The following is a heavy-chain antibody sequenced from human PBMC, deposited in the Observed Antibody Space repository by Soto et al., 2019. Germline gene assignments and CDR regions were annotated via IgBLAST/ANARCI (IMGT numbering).Heavy chain of an antibody. V-gene: IGHV1-69*02. CDR2: IIPILGIA. J-gene: IGHJ4*02. D-gene: IGHD5-12*01. Sequence: VQLVQSGAEVKKPGSSVKVSCKASGGTFSSYTISWVRQAPGQGLEWMGRIIPILGIANYAQKFQGRVTITADKSTSTAYMELSSLRSEDTAVYYCARSRGGGYTYWAFDYWGQGTLVTVSS. CDR1: GGTFSSYT. CDR3: ARSRGGGYTYWAFDY.